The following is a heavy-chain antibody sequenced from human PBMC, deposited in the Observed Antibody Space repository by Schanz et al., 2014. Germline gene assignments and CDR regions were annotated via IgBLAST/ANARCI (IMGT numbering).Heavy chain of an antibody. Sequence: DVHLLESGGGLVQPGGSLRLSCAASEFTFSTDAMSWVRQAPGKGLEWLSVIGVDGTTTYYADSVKGRFTISRDNAKNSLYLQMNSLRAEDTAVYYCAKGRFGELSAFDISGQGTMVTVSS. D-gene: IGHD3-10*01. V-gene: IGHV3-23*01. CDR2: IGVDGTTT. J-gene: IGHJ3*02. CDR3: AKGRFGELSAFDI. CDR1: EFTFSTDA.